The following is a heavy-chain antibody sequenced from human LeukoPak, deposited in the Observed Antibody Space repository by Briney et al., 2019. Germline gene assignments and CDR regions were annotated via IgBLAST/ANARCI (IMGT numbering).Heavy chain of an antibody. D-gene: IGHD4-11*01. CDR3: ARVPTVTTQGDY. CDR1: GFTFSSYA. CDR2: ISYDGSNK. J-gene: IGHJ4*02. V-gene: IGHV3-30*01. Sequence: PGGSLRLSCAASGFTFSSYAMHWVRQAPGKGLEWVAVISYDGSNKYYADSVKGRFTISRDNSKNTLYLQMNSLRAEDTAVYYCARVPTVTTQGDYWGQGTLVTVSS.